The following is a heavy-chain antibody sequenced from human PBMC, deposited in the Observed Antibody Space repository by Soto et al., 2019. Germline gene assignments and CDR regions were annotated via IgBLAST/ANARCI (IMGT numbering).Heavy chain of an antibody. D-gene: IGHD6-13*01. V-gene: IGHV4-4*07. CDR1: GGSISEKY. Sequence: QLQLQESGPGLVKASATLSLTCIVSGGSISEKYWNWVRQPPGKGLEWIGLIVANGHTDSNPSLKSRGTMSVDASKNQFSLRLTSMTAADTAVYYCVASLAASGLNWLDPWGRGTLVTVSS. CDR2: IVANGHT. CDR3: VASLAASGLNWLDP. J-gene: IGHJ5*02.